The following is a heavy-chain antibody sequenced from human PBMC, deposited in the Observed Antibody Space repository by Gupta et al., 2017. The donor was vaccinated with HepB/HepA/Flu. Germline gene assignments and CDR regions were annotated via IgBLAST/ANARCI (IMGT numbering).Heavy chain of an antibody. Sequence: QVQLQESGPGLVNPSETLSLTCTVSGDSINSYYWSWVRQIPGKGLEWIGYSYFSGGTNYNPSLKSRVTSSVDRSKNQFSLRLISLTAADTAVYFCARGRTRTIPLPLAVWGQGTTVTVSS. CDR3: ARGRTRTIPLPLAV. CDR2: SYFSGGT. CDR1: GDSINSYY. V-gene: IGHV4-59*01. D-gene: IGHD2-2*02. J-gene: IGHJ6*02.